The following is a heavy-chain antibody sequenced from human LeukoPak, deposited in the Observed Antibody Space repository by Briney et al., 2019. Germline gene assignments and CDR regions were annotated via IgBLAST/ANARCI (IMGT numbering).Heavy chain of an antibody. J-gene: IGHJ4*02. V-gene: IGHV3-74*01. D-gene: IGHD3-22*01. CDR2: INSDGSWT. Sequence: GGSLRLSCAASGNYWMHWVRQVPGKGLVWVSHINSDGSWTSYADSVKGRFTISKDNAKNTVYLQMNSLRAEDTAVYYCAKDSLYYDSSGYYEAEDYWGQGTLVTVSS. CDR3: AKDSLYYDSSGYYEAEDY. CDR1: GNYW.